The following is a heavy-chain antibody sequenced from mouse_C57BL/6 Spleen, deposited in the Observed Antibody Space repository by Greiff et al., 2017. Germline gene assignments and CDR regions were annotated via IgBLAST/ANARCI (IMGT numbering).Heavy chain of an antibody. CDR2: ISYDGSN. J-gene: IGHJ3*01. D-gene: IGHD1-1*01. V-gene: IGHV3-6*01. Sequence: EVQLVESGPGLVKPSQSLSLTCSVTGYSITSGYYWNWIRQFPGNKLEWMGYISYDGSNNYNPSLKNRISITRDTSKNQFFLKLNSVTTEDTATYYCARDPHYYGSSYGAYWGQGTLVTVSA. CDR1: GYSITSGYY. CDR3: ARDPHYYGSSYGAY.